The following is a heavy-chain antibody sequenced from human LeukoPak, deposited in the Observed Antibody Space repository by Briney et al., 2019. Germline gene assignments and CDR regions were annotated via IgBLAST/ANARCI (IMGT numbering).Heavy chain of an antibody. CDR3: AGLSSGWFIDY. CDR1: GGSISGSSYY. Sequence: SETLSLTCTVSGGSISGSSYYWGWLRQPPGKGLEWIGSIYYSGSTYYNPSLKSRVTISVDTSKNQFSLKLSSVTAADTAVYYCAGLSSGWFIDYWGQGTLVTVSS. D-gene: IGHD6-19*01. V-gene: IGHV4-39*07. J-gene: IGHJ4*02. CDR2: IYYSGST.